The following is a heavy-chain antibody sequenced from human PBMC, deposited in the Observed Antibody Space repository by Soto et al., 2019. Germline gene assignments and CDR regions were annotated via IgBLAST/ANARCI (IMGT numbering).Heavy chain of an antibody. CDR1: GGSISSSSYY. V-gene: IGHV4-39*01. J-gene: IGHJ6*02. Sequence: SETLSLTCTVSGGSISSSSYYWGWIRQPPGKGLEWIGSIYYSGSTYYNPSLKSRVTISVDTSKNQFSLKLSSVTAADTAVYYCARHRYDILTGYYKQSVSHYGMDVWGQGTTVTVS. CDR3: ARHRYDILTGYYKQSVSHYGMDV. D-gene: IGHD3-9*01. CDR2: IYYSGST.